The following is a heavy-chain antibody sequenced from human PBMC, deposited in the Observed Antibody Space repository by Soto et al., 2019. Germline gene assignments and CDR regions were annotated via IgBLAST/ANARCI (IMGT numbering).Heavy chain of an antibody. CDR1: GGSISSYY. CDR2: IYTSGST. Sequence: SETLSLTCTVSGGSISSYYWSWIRQPAGKGLEWIGRIYTSGSTNYNPSLKSRVTMSVDTSKNQFSLKLSSVTAADTAVYYCARDLIQGLVISGRGNYAWNWFDPWGQGTLVTVS. J-gene: IGHJ5*02. V-gene: IGHV4-4*07. D-gene: IGHD3-9*01. CDR3: ARDLIQGLVISGRGNYAWNWFDP.